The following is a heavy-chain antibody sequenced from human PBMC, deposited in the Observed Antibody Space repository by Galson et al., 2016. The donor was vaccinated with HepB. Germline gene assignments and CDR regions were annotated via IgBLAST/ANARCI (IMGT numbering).Heavy chain of an antibody. V-gene: IGHV3-23*01. CDR3: AKGTTLQVHFGYFDH. D-gene: IGHD1/OR15-1a*01. Sequence: SLRLSCAASGFTFSSYAMSWVRQAPGKGLEWVSYISSSSSTIYYADSVKGRFTISRDNSKNTLYLQMNSLRVDDTAVYYCAKGTTLQVHFGYFDHWGQGTLVTVSS. J-gene: IGHJ4*02. CDR1: GFTFSSYA. CDR2: ISSSSSTI.